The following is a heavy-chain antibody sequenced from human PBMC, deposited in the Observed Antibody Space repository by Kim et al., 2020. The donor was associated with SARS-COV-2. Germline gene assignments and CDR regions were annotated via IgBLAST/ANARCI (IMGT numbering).Heavy chain of an antibody. D-gene: IGHD1-26*01. CDR2: VSAHGDKT. Sequence: GGSLRLSCAVSGFTLSNYAMTWVRQAPGKGPEWVSTVSAHGDKTWYADSVKGRFTVSRDNSKNTLDLQMNSLRAEDTAVYYCATGDGIEQWVVFFYWGQGTLVTVSS. V-gene: IGHV3-23*01. CDR1: GFTLSNYA. CDR3: ATGDGIEQWVVFFY. J-gene: IGHJ4*02.